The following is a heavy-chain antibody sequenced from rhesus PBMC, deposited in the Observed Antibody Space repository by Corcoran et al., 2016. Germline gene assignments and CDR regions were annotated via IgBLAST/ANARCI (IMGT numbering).Heavy chain of an antibody. CDR1: GGSFTDYY. D-gene: IGHD3-3*01. CDR2: FSGSSGST. J-gene: IGHJ3*01. V-gene: IGHV4-165*01. CDR3: ARGTPPPTITIFGLVRDAFDF. Sequence: QVQLQESGPGLVKPSETLSLTCAVSGGSFTDYYRGWCRQPPGKGLEWIGYFSGSSGSTDYNPSLKSRVTISTDTSKNQFSLKLSSVTAADTAVYYCARGTPPPTITIFGLVRDAFDFWGQGLRVTVSS.